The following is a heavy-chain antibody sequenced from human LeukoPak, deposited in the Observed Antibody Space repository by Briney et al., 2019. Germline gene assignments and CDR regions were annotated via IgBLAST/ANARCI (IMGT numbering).Heavy chain of an antibody. CDR3: ARGRGSDYYHYYYMDV. CDR1: EFSIDDFA. V-gene: IGHV3-9*01. CDR2: INWNSGSV. J-gene: IGHJ6*03. D-gene: IGHD6-19*01. Sequence: GRSLRLSCAGSEFSIDDFAMHWVRQAPGKGLEWVSSINWNSGSVAYADSVKGRFTISRENAKNSLYLQMNSLRAEDRGLYYCARGRGSDYYHYYYMDVWGKGTTVTVSS.